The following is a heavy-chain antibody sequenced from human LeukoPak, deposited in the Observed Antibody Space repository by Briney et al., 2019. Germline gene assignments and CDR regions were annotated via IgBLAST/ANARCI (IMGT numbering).Heavy chain of an antibody. CDR2: IRSKAYGGTS. J-gene: IGHJ4*02. CDR3: TKNPRRLDY. V-gene: IGHV3-49*04. D-gene: IGHD1-14*01. CDR1: GFTFGDYA. Sequence: PGGSLRLSCTASGFTFGDYAMSWVRQAPGKGQEWVGFIRSKAYGGTSEYAASVKGRFTISRDDSKSIAYLQMNSLKTEDTAVYYCTKNPRRLDYWGQGTLVTVSS.